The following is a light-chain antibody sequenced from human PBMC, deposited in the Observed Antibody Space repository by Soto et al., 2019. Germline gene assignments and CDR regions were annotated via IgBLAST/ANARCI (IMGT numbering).Light chain of an antibody. J-gene: IGKJ4*01. CDR1: QSVSTY. V-gene: IGKV3-11*01. CDR3: QQHSNWPLT. Sequence: IVLTQSPATLSLSPGERATLSCRASQSVSTYLVWYQQKPGQTPRLLIYDASNRASGIPARFGASGSGTDFTLTVSSLEPEDFAVYYCQQHSNWPLTFGGGTKVEIK. CDR2: DAS.